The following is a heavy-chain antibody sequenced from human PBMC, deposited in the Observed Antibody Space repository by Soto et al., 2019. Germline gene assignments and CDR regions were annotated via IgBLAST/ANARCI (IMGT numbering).Heavy chain of an antibody. J-gene: IGHJ6*02. Sequence: QVQLVQSGAEVQKPGSSVRVSCKASGGTFSSYAISWVRQAPGQGLEWMGGIIPIFGTDNYAQKFQGRVTITADESTSAAYMELSSLRSEDTAVYYCARDRIAGSKYYYGMDVWGQGTTVTVSS. CDR3: ARDRIAGSKYYYGMDV. D-gene: IGHD6-13*01. CDR2: IIPIFGTD. V-gene: IGHV1-69*01. CDR1: GGTFSSYA.